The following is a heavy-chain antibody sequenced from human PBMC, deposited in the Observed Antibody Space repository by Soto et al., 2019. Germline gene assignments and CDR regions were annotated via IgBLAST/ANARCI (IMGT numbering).Heavy chain of an antibody. V-gene: IGHV3-30-3*01. CDR3: ARGSAAGRWDNYFDY. D-gene: IGHD6-13*01. J-gene: IGHJ4*02. Sequence: GSLRLSCAASGFTFSSYAMHWVRQAPGKGLEWVAVISYDGSNKYYADSVKGRFTISRDNSKNTLYLQMNSLRAEDTAVYYCARGSAAGRWDNYFDYWGQGSLVTVSS. CDR2: ISYDGSNK. CDR1: GFTFSSYA.